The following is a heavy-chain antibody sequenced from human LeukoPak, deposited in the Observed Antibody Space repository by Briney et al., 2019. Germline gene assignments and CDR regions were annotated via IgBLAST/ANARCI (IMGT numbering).Heavy chain of an antibody. D-gene: IGHD3-10*01. CDR2: ISDSGGST. CDR3: AKELRELPNGGFDY. Sequence: GGSLRLSCAASGFTFSTYAMSWVRQAPGKGLEWVSAISDSGGSTYYADSVKGRFTISRDNSKNTLYLQMNSLRAEDTAVYYCAKELRELPNGGFDYWGQGTLVTVSS. CDR1: GFTFSTYA. J-gene: IGHJ4*02. V-gene: IGHV3-23*01.